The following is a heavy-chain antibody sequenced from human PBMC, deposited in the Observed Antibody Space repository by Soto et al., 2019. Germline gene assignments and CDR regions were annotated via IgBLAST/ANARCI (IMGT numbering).Heavy chain of an antibody. J-gene: IGHJ3*02. CDR1: GGSISSGGYY. Sequence: QVQLQESGPGLVKPSQTLSLTCTVSGGSISSGGYYWSWIRQHPGKGLEWSGYIYYSGRTYYIPSLQSRVTISVDTSKNHFSLKLISVTAADTAVYYCARDLYCYAPDAFDIWGQGTMVTVSS. V-gene: IGHV4-31*03. D-gene: IGHD2-2*01. CDR2: IYYSGRT. CDR3: ARDLYCYAPDAFDI.